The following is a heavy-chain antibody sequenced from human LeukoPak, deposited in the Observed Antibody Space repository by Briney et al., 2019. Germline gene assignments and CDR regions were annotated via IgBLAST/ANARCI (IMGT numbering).Heavy chain of an antibody. J-gene: IGHJ4*02. Sequence: GGSLRLSCAASGFTFSSYAMSWVRQAPGKGLEWISYIGIDSGNTKYADSVRGRFTISTDKAKNSLYLQMNSLRVEDTAVYYCARDHNYAFDNWGQGTLVSVAS. V-gene: IGHV3-48*01. CDR1: GFTFSSYA. CDR3: ARDHNYAFDN. D-gene: IGHD1-1*01. CDR2: IGIDSGNT.